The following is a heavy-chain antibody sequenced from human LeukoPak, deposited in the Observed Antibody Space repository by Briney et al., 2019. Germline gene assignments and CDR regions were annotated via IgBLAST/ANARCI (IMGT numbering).Heavy chain of an antibody. CDR2: ISSGGTTI. V-gene: IGHV3-48*02. D-gene: IGHD2-15*01. CDR3: ARVRCSAGTCSYFDY. J-gene: IGHJ4*02. CDR1: GFTFSSYG. Sequence: GGSLRLSCAASGFTFSSYGMNWVRQAPGKGLEWVSYISSGGTTIYYADSVKGRFTISRDNAKNSLYLQMNSLIDEDTAVYYCARVRCSAGTCSYFDYWGQGTLVTVSS.